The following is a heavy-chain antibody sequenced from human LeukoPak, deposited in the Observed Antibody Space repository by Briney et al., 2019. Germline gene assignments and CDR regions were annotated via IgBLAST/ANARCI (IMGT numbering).Heavy chain of an antibody. CDR1: GGSFSGYY. V-gene: IGHV4-34*01. CDR3: ARGPGSYFYYYYGMDV. J-gene: IGHJ6*02. CDR2: ISHSGST. Sequence: PSETLSLTCAVYGGSFSGYYWSWIRQPPGKGLEWIGEISHSGSTNYNPSLKSRVTISVDTSKNQFSLKLSSVTAADAAVYYCARGPGSYFYYYYGMDVWGQGTTVTVSS. D-gene: IGHD3-10*01.